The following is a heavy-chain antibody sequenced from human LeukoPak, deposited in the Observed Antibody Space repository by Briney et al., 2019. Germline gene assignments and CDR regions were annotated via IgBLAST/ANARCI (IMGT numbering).Heavy chain of an antibody. D-gene: IGHD5-12*01. CDR1: GYTFTGQY. CDR3: AKGVRVGYVANWFDP. CDR2: INPNSGGT. Sequence: ASVKVSCKTSGYTFTGQYLHWVRQAPGQGLEWMGWINPNSGGTKSAQKFQGRVIMTRDTSISTAYMELRSLSADDTAVYYCAKGVRVGYVANWFDPWGQGTLVTVSS. J-gene: IGHJ5*02. V-gene: IGHV1-2*02.